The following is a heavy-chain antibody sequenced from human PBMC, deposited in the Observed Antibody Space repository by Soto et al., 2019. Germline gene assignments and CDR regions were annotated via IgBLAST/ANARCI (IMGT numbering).Heavy chain of an antibody. CDR3: TTAPRSRGNVVPAALYYFDY. J-gene: IGHJ4*02. CDR1: GFTFSNAW. D-gene: IGHD2-2*01. Sequence: GGSLRLSCAASGFTFSNAWMNWVRQAPGKGLEWVGRIKSKTDGGTTDYAAPVKGRFTISRDDSKNTLYLQMNSLKTEDTAVYYCTTAPRSRGNVVPAALYYFDYWGQGTLVTVSS. CDR2: IKSKTDGGTT. V-gene: IGHV3-15*07.